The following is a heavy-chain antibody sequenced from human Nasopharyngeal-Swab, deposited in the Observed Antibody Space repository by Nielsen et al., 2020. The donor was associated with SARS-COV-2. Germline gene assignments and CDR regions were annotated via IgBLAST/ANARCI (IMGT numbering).Heavy chain of an antibody. J-gene: IGHJ6*02. CDR2: IDNNGST. Sequence: TETLSVTCTVSGGSISSSSDYWGWIGQPPGKGLEWIESIDNNGSTYYNPSLSGQLTISVYTSNNLFSLKLSSVTAADTPVSSCARRPRQWLADYYYVMDVWGPGTTVTVSS. CDR1: GGSISSSSDY. D-gene: IGHD6-19*01. CDR3: ARRPRQWLADYYYVMDV. V-gene: IGHV4-39*01.